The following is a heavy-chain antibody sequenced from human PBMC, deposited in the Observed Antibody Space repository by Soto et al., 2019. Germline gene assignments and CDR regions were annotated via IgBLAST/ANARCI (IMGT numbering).Heavy chain of an antibody. J-gene: IGHJ6*02. CDR2: IYHSGST. V-gene: IGHV4-4*02. CDR3: ARVSGSYYYGMDV. Sequence: PSETLSLTCAVPGGSISSSNWWSWVRQPPGKGLEWIGEIYHSGSTNYNPSLKSRVTISVDKSKNQFSLKLSSVTAADTAVYYCARVSGSYYYGMDVWGQGITVTVSS. D-gene: IGHD1-26*01. CDR1: GGSISSSNW.